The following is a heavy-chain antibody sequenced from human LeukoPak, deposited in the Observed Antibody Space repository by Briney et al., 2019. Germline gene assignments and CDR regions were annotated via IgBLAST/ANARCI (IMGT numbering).Heavy chain of an antibody. Sequence: GGSLRLSCAASGFTFSLYWMNWVRRAPGKGLEWVANIKQDGSEKNYVDSVKGRFTISRDNAKNSLYLQMNNLRVEDTAMYYCAGETGFITKDWGQGTLVTVSS. V-gene: IGHV3-7*03. D-gene: IGHD3-9*01. J-gene: IGHJ4*02. CDR2: IKQDGSEK. CDR1: GFTFSLYW. CDR3: AGETGFITKD.